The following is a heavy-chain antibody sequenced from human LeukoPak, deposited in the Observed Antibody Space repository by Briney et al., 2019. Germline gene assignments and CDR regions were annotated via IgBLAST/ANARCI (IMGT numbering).Heavy chain of an antibody. V-gene: IGHV3-30*02. J-gene: IGHJ4*02. CDR1: GFTFSDYG. D-gene: IGHD2-8*02. Sequence: PGGSLRLSCAASGFTFSDYGMHWVRQAPGEGLEWVTYIRFDGSAQFYADSVKGRFTISRDNSKNTLFLQMDSLRADDTAVYYCARGGWWGDFDYWGQGTLITVSS. CDR2: IRFDGSAQ. CDR3: ARGGWWGDFDY.